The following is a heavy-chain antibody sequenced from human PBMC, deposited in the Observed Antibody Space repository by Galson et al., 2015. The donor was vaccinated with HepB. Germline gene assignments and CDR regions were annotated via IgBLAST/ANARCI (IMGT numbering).Heavy chain of an antibody. CDR1: GFTFSSYA. D-gene: IGHD6-13*01. J-gene: IGHJ6*04. Sequence: SLRLSCAASGFTFSSYAMHWVRQAPGKGLEWVAVISYDGSNKYYADSVKGRFTISRDNSKNTLYLQMNSLRAEDTAVYYCARDYASSGYCNPNYGMDVWGEGTTVTVSS. CDR2: ISYDGSNK. CDR3: ARDYASSGYCNPNYGMDV. V-gene: IGHV3-30*04.